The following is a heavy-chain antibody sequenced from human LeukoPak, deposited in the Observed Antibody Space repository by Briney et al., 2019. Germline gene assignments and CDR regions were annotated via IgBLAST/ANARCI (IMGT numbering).Heavy chain of an antibody. Sequence: GGSLRLSCAASGFTFSDYYMSWIRQAPGKGLEWVSYISSSGSTIYYADSVKGRFTISGDNAKNSLYLQMNSLRAEDTAVYYCARDAIAARRGNWFDPWGQGTLVTVSS. D-gene: IGHD6-6*01. CDR1: GFTFSDYY. J-gene: IGHJ5*02. V-gene: IGHV3-11*01. CDR2: ISSSGSTI. CDR3: ARDAIAARRGNWFDP.